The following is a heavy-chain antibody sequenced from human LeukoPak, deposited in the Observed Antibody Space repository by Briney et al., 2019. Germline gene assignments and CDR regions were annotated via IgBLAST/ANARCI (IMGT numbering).Heavy chain of an antibody. CDR1: GGSISSYY. D-gene: IGHD2-15*01. Sequence: SETLSLTCTVSGGSISSYYWSWIRQPPGKGLEWIGYIYYSGSTYYNPSLKSRVTISVDTSKNQFSLKLSSVTAADTAVYYCARGYCSGGSCHTLDYWGQGTLVTVSS. V-gene: IGHV4-59*08. J-gene: IGHJ4*02. CDR3: ARGYCSGGSCHTLDY. CDR2: IYYSGST.